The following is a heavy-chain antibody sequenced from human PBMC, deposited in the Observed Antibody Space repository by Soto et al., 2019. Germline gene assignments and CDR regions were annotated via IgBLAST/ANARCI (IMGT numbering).Heavy chain of an antibody. J-gene: IGHJ6*02. CDR3: ERHYIVEVPDDMHLYYYDGMDV. Sequence: ASLKISCKASGYTFTSYGISWVRQAPGQGLEWICFIRAYTGNTNYGHKLQGRVTMTTDTSTSSASVELRSLRSADTALYYCERHYIVEVPDDMHLYYYDGMDVWGQGTTLTGS. D-gene: IGHD2-2*01. V-gene: IGHV1-18*04. CDR2: IRAYTGNT. CDR1: GYTFTSYG.